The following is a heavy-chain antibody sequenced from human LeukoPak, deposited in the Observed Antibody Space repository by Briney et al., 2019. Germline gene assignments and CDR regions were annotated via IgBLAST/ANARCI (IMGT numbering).Heavy chain of an antibody. V-gene: IGHV3-30*02. CDR2: IRYDGSNK. Sequence: GGSLRLSCAASGFTFSSYGMHWVRQAPGKGLEWVAFIRYDGSNKYYADSVKGRFTISRDNSKNTLYLQMNSLRAEDTAVYYCAKERDYYYDSSEGHAFDIWGQGTMVTVSS. D-gene: IGHD3-22*01. CDR1: GFTFSSYG. CDR3: AKERDYYYDSSEGHAFDI. J-gene: IGHJ3*02.